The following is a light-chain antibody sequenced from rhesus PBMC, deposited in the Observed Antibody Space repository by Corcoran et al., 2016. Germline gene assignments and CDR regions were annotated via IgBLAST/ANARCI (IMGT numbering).Light chain of an antibody. V-gene: IGKV3-24*04. CDR2: DAS. J-gene: IGKJ2*01. CDR3: QQDNNWNS. CDR1: QSVGSN. Sequence: ETVVTQSPATLSLSPGERATLSCRASQSVGSNLAWYQQKPGQAPTLLIYDASSRATGIPERFSGSGSGTEFTLTISRLEPEEVGVYYCQQDNNWNSFGQGTKVEIK.